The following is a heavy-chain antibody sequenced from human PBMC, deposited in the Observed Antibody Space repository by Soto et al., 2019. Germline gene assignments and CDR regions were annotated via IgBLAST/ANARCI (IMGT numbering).Heavy chain of an antibody. CDR1: GGSISSYY. V-gene: IGHV4-59*08. CDR3: ARHRYSYGVYYFDY. D-gene: IGHD5-18*01. Sequence: PSETLSLTCTVSGGSISSYYWSWIRQPPGKGLEWIGYIYYSGSTNYNPSLKSRVTISLDTSKNQFSLKLSSVTAADTAVYYCARHRYSYGVYYFDYWGQGTLVTVSS. J-gene: IGHJ4*02. CDR2: IYYSGST.